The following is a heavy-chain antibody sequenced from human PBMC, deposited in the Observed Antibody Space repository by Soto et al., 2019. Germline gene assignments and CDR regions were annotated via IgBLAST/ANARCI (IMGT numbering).Heavy chain of an antibody. V-gene: IGHV3-23*01. CDR1: GFTFSSYA. CDR2: ISGSGGST. Sequence: GGSLRLSCAASGFTFSSYAMSWVRQAPGKGLEWVSAISGSGGSTYYADSVKGRFTISRDNSKNTLYLQMNSLRAEDTAVYYCAKDGPLAARHPVSPFDYWGQGTLVTVSS. D-gene: IGHD6-6*01. CDR3: AKDGPLAARHPVSPFDY. J-gene: IGHJ4*02.